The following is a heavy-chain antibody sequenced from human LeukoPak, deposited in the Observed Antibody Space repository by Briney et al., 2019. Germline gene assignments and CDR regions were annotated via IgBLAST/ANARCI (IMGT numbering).Heavy chain of an antibody. Sequence: ASVKVSCKASGYTFTSYGISWVRQAPGQGREWMGSISAYNGNTNYAQKLQGRVTMTTDTSTSTAYMELRSLRSDDTAVYYCASRSPLAAAGVFQHWGQGTLVTVSS. CDR1: GYTFTSYG. V-gene: IGHV1-18*01. D-gene: IGHD6-13*01. J-gene: IGHJ1*01. CDR2: ISAYNGNT. CDR3: ASRSPLAAAGVFQH.